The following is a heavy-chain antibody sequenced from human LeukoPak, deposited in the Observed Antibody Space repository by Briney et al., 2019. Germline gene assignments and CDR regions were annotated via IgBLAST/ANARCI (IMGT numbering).Heavy chain of an antibody. CDR3: AKGKTTVPNDAFDI. CDR1: GFTFSSYS. Sequence: GRSLRLSCVASGFTFSSYSMQWVRQAPGKGLEWVSSISSSSSYIYYADSVKGRFTISRDNAKNSLYLQMNSLRAEDTAVYYCAKGKTTVPNDAFDIWGQGTMVTVSS. J-gene: IGHJ3*02. D-gene: IGHD4-17*01. V-gene: IGHV3-21*01. CDR2: ISSSSSYI.